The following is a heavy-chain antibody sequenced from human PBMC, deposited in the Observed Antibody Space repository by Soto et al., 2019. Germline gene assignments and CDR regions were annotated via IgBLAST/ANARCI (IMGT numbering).Heavy chain of an antibody. Sequence: GGSLRLSCAASGFTFSSYGMHWVRQAPGKGLEWVAVIWYDGSNKYYADSVKGRFTISRDNSKNTLYLQMNSLRAEDTAVYYCARDSPYCSGGSCYSGPFDYWGQGTRVTVSS. CDR1: GFTFSSYG. CDR3: ARDSPYCSGGSCYSGPFDY. CDR2: IWYDGSNK. D-gene: IGHD2-15*01. J-gene: IGHJ4*02. V-gene: IGHV3-33*01.